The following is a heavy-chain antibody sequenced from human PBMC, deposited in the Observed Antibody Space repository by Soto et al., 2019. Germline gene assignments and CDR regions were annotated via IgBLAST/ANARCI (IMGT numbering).Heavy chain of an antibody. J-gene: IGHJ5*02. Sequence: GGSLRLSCTASGFTFGDYAMSWFRQAPGKGLEWVGFIRSKAYGGTTEYAASVKGRFTISRGDSKSIAYLQMNSLKTEDTAVYYCTRVEDYYDSSGYYYHQFDPWGQGTLVNVSS. D-gene: IGHD3-22*01. CDR1: GFTFGDYA. V-gene: IGHV3-49*03. CDR3: TRVEDYYDSSGYYYHQFDP. CDR2: IRSKAYGGTT.